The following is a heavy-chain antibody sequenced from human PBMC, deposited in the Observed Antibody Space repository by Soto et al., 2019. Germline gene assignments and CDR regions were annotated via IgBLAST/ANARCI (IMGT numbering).Heavy chain of an antibody. V-gene: IGHV1-69*02. CDR2: IFPLTDIP. Sequence: QVQLVQSGTEVKKPGSSVKVSCKAAGGTFRNYPINWVRQAPGKGLEWMGSIFPLTDIPDYAQNFQARLTITADKSTSTAYMALRSLTSDDTAMYFCARGPLVVLNYFESWGQGTLVTVAS. CDR1: GGTFRNYP. J-gene: IGHJ4*02. CDR3: ARGPLVVLNYFES.